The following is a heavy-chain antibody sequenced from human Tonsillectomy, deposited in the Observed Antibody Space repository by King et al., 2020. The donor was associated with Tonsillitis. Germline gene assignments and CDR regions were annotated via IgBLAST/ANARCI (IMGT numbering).Heavy chain of an antibody. CDR3: AGDGSYSGSYLYYYYGMDV. Sequence: VQLVESGGGLVQPGGSLRLSCAASGFTFSSYWMSWVRQAPGKGLEWVANIKQDGSEKYYVDSVKGRFTISRDNAKNSLYLQMNSLRAEDTAVYYCAGDGSYSGSYLYYYYGMDVWGQGTTVTVSS. CDR2: IKQDGSEK. D-gene: IGHD1-26*01. CDR1: GFTFSSYW. V-gene: IGHV3-7*01. J-gene: IGHJ6*02.